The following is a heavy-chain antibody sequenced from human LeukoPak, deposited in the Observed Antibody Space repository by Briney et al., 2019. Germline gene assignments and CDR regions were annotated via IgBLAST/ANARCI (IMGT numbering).Heavy chain of an antibody. CDR2: IYYSGST. V-gene: IGHV4-59*01. CDR1: GGSISSYY. J-gene: IGHJ3*02. CDR3: AREKDCGGDCYAFDI. Sequence: PSETLSLTCTVSGGSISSYYWSWIRQPPGKGLEWIGYIYYSGSTNYNPSLKSRVTISVDTSKNQFSLKLSSVTAADTAVYYCAREKDCGGDCYAFDIWGQGTMVTVSS. D-gene: IGHD2-21*02.